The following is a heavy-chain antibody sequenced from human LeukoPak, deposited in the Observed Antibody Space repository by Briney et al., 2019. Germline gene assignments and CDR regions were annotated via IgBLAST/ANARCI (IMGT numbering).Heavy chain of an antibody. J-gene: IGHJ2*01. CDR1: GYSFTSYY. V-gene: IGHV1-46*01. CDR3: AIPRDGTTSYYWYFDL. Sequence: ASGKVSCKASGYSFTSYYMHWVRQAPGQGLEWMGIINPSGGSTNYAQKFQGRVTMTRDKSTSTVYMELSSLRSEDTAVYYCAIPRDGTTSYYWYFDLWGRGTLVTVSS. CDR2: INPSGGST. D-gene: IGHD4-17*01.